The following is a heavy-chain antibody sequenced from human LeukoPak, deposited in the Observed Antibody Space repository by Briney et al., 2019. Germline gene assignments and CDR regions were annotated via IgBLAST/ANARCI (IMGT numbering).Heavy chain of an antibody. CDR1: GFTFSDYT. J-gene: IGHJ5*02. Sequence: SGGSLRLSCTASGFTFSDYTMNWVRQAPGKGLEWLSYIDLTSTTKYYADSVKGRFTISRDNAENSLYPQMNSLRAEDTAIYYCARGPPLFDPWGQGTLVTVSS. V-gene: IGHV3-48*01. CDR2: IDLTSTTK. CDR3: ARGPPLFDP.